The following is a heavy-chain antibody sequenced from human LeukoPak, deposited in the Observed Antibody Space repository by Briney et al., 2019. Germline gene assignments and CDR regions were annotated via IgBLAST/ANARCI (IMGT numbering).Heavy chain of an antibody. Sequence: ASVKVSCKASGYTFTGYYMHWVRQAPGQGLEWMGWINPNSGGTNYAQKFQGRVTMTRDTSISTAYMELSRLRSDDTAVYYCARDKFSCSSTSCYFHNPLDSWGQGTLVTVSS. D-gene: IGHD2-2*01. V-gene: IGHV1-2*02. CDR1: GYTFTGYY. CDR2: INPNSGGT. CDR3: ARDKFSCSSTSCYFHNPLDS. J-gene: IGHJ4*02.